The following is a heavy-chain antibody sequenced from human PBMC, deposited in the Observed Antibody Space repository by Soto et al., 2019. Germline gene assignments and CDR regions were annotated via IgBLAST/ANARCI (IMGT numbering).Heavy chain of an antibody. V-gene: IGHV3-53*04. CDR2: LHSGGDT. Sequence: ESGGGLVQPGGSLRLSCVASGIPVSSNYMTWVRQAPGKGLEWVSVLHSGGDTYYAHSVKGRFTISRHDSTNTVFLQMNSLTAEDTAVYYCARDGPYYYASRMDVWGQGTTVTVSS. J-gene: IGHJ6*02. CDR3: ARDGPYYYASRMDV. D-gene: IGHD3-10*01. CDR1: GIPVSSNY.